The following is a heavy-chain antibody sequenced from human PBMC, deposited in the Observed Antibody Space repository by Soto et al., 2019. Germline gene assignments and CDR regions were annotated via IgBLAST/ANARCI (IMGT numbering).Heavy chain of an antibody. V-gene: IGHV3-48*03. CDR3: VRRLCSGGHCPGIGFDH. Sequence: EVQLVESGGGLVQPGGSLRLSCAASGFTFSSYEMNWVRQAPGKGLEWVSYISSSGSTIYYADSVKGRFTISRDNAKNSLYLQMNNLRAGDTAVYYCVRRLCSGGHCPGIGFDHWGQGTLVTVSS. J-gene: IGHJ4*02. CDR1: GFTFSSYE. D-gene: IGHD2-15*01. CDR2: ISSSGSTI.